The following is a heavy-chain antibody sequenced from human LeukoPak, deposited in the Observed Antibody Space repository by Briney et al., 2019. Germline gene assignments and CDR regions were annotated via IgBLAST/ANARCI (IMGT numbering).Heavy chain of an antibody. Sequence: PGRSLRLSCAASGFTFSSYAMPWVRQAPGKGLEWVAVISYDGSNKYYADSVKGRFTISRDNSKNTLYLQMNSLRAEDTAVYYCAKDAYYYGSGSYYSAFDIWGQGTMVTVSS. J-gene: IGHJ3*02. CDR3: AKDAYYYGSGSYYSAFDI. V-gene: IGHV3-30*04. CDR2: ISYDGSNK. D-gene: IGHD3-10*01. CDR1: GFTFSSYA.